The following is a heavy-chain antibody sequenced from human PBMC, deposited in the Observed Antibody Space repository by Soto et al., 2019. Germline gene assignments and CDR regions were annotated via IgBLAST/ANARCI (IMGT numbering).Heavy chain of an antibody. Sequence: GGSLRLSCAASGFTLSGYAMDWVRQAPGKGLEYVSGISSNGVGTYYANSVQGRFTIPRDNSKNTVYLQMGSLRPEDMAVYYCARRARPDFYYMDVWGKGTTVTVSS. J-gene: IGHJ6*03. CDR1: GFTLSGYA. CDR2: ISSNGVGT. D-gene: IGHD6-6*01. V-gene: IGHV3-64*01. CDR3: ARRARPDFYYMDV.